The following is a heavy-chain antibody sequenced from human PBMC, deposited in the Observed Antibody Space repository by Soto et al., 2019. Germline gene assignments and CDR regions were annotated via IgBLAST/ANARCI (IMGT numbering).Heavy chain of an antibody. CDR2: IYTSGST. V-gene: IGHV4-4*07. D-gene: IGHD2-2*01. CDR3: ARACSSNSCYDVFDY. J-gene: IGHJ4*02. Sequence: SETLSLTCTVSGGSISSYYLSWIRQPAGKGLEWIGRIYTSGSTNYNPSLKSRVTMSVDTSKNQFSLKLSSVTAADTAVYYCARACSSNSCYDVFDYWGQGTLVTVYS. CDR1: GGSISSYY.